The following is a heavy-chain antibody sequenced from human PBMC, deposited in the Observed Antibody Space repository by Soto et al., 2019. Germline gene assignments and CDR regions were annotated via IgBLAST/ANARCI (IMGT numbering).Heavy chain of an antibody. D-gene: IGHD2-2*01. Sequence: SETLSLTCAVYGGSVNGYYWNWIRQPPGKGLEWIGEINHTGGTHYNPSLKSRVTMSVDTSKNQFSLKLRSVIVADTAVYHCARFVRSCSATTCSTRADVWGQGITVTVSS. CDR1: GGSVNGYY. J-gene: IGHJ6*02. CDR3: ARFVRSCSATTCSTRADV. V-gene: IGHV4-34*10. CDR2: INHTGGT.